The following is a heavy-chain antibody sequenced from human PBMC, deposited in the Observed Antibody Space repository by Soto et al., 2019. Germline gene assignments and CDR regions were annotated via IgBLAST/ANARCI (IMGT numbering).Heavy chain of an antibody. J-gene: IGHJ4*02. CDR2: ISHDGTNK. CDR3: AKEREMATIPLDY. CDR1: GFTFSSYG. V-gene: IGHV3-30*18. D-gene: IGHD5-12*01. Sequence: QVQLVESGGGVVQPGRSLRLSCAASGFTFSSYGMHWVRQAPGKGLEWVAVISHDGTNKYYADSVKGRFTISRDNSKNTLYLQINSLRAEDTAVYYCAKEREMATIPLDYWGQGTLVTVAS.